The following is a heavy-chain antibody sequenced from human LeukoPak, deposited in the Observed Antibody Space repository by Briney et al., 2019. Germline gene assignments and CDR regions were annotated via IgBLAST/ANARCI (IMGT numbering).Heavy chain of an antibody. V-gene: IGHV4-59*01. J-gene: IGHJ3*02. D-gene: IGHD3-10*01. CDR3: ARDSNYGSRGIDAFDI. CDR1: SDSISSYY. CDR2: VYHSGIT. Sequence: SETLSLTCTVSSDSISSYYWSWIRQPPGKGLEWIGYVYHSGITSYNPSFKSRVTISIDTSKNQLSLKLSSVTAADTAVYYCARDSNYGSRGIDAFDIWGQGTMVTVSS.